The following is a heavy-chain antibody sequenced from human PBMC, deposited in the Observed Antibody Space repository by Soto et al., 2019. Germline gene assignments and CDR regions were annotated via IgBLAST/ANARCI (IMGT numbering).Heavy chain of an antibody. D-gene: IGHD3-3*01. CDR1: GFSLTTGGLG. Sequence: SGPTLVNPTQTLTLTCTFSGFSLTTGGLGVGWIRQPPGKALEWLALIYWNDDKRYRPSLKNRLTITKDTSKNQVVLTLTNMDPVDTATYYCAQTHDFWSGYYPGFDYWGQGTLVTVSS. CDR2: IYWNDDK. CDR3: AQTHDFWSGYYPGFDY. J-gene: IGHJ4*02. V-gene: IGHV2-5*01.